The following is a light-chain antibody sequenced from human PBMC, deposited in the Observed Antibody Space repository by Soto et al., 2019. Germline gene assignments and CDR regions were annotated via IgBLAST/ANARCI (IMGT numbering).Light chain of an antibody. CDR1: QSLLHSNGYNY. J-gene: IGKJ1*01. V-gene: IGKV2-28*01. CDR2: LGS. Sequence: DIVMTQSPLSLPVTPGEPASISCRSSQSLLHSNGYNYLDWYLQKPGQSPQLLIYLGSNRASGVPDRISGSGSGTDFTLKISRVEAEDVGVYYCMQALQSRTFGQGTKVE. CDR3: MQALQSRT.